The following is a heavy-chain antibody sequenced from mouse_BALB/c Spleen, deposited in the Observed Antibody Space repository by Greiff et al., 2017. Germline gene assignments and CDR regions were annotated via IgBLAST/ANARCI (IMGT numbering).Heavy chain of an antibody. V-gene: IGHV14-3*02. J-gene: IGHJ2*01. CDR1: GFNIKDTY. CDR3: ALHLGFDY. CDR2: IDPANGNT. Sequence: EVQLQQSGAELVKPGASVKLSCTASGFNIKDTYMHWVKQRPEQGLEWIGRIDPANGNTKYDPKFQGKATITADTSSNTAYLQLSSLTSEDTAVYYCALHLGFDYRGQGTTLTVSS. D-gene: IGHD4-1*01.